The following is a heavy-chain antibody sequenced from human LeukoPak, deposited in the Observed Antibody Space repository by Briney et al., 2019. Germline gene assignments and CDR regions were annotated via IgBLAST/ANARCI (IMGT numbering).Heavy chain of an antibody. Sequence: VASVKVSCKACGYTFTSYGISWVRQDPGQGLEWMGWISAYNGNTNYAQKLQGRVTMTTDTSTSTAYMELRSLRSDDTAVYYCARHPIHYEAVAGPWGQGTLVTISS. CDR1: GYTFTSYG. D-gene: IGHD6-19*01. CDR3: ARHPIHYEAVAGP. CDR2: ISAYNGNT. V-gene: IGHV1-18*01. J-gene: IGHJ5*02.